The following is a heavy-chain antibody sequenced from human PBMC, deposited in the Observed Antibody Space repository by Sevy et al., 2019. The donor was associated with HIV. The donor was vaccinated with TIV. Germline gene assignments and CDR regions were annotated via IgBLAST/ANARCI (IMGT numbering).Heavy chain of an antibody. CDR2: ISSSSSYI. V-gene: IGHV3-21*01. J-gene: IGHJ3*02. D-gene: IGHD3-22*01. CDR1: GFTFSSYS. CDR3: ARDEYGYDSSGYYYGFAFDI. Sequence: GGSLRLSCAASGFTFSSYSMNWVRHAPGKGLEWVSSISSSSSYIYYADSVKGRFTISRANAKNSLYLQMNSLMAEDTAVYYCARDEYGYDSSGYYYGFAFDIWGQGTMVTVSS.